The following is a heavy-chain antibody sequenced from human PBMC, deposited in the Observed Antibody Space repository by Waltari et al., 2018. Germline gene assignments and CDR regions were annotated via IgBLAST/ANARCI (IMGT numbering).Heavy chain of an antibody. J-gene: IGHJ4*02. CDR3: ASDAFGNSIGGVFDY. D-gene: IGHD3-3*01. Sequence: EVQLVESVGGLVQPGRSLRLSCVGSGFSFADRAMHWVRQVPGKGLEWVSGINWNSGNIGYADSVKGRFTISRDNAKNSLYLQINSVRTEDTALYYCASDAFGNSIGGVFDYWGQGTLVNVSS. CDR2: INWNSGNI. V-gene: IGHV3-9*01. CDR1: GFSFADRA.